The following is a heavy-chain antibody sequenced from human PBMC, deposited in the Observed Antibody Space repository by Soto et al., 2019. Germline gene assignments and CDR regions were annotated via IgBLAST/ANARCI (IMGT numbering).Heavy chain of an antibody. Sequence: GSLRLSCTGSGFPFSAYNINWVRQAPGKGLEWVSSITVGSSHIYQPNSMKGRFTISRDDAKNSVYLQIDSLRDEDTALYYCSRSPEVGVRGAYWGQGTLVTVSS. V-gene: IGHV3-21*01. CDR3: SRSPEVGVRGAY. CDR2: ITVGSSHI. CDR1: GFPFSAYN. D-gene: IGHD3-16*01. J-gene: IGHJ4*02.